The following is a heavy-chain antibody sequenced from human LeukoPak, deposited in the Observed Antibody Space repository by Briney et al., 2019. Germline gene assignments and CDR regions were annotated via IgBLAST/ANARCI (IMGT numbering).Heavy chain of an antibody. Sequence: SETLSLTCAVYGGSFSGYYWSWIRQPPGKGLEWIGEINHSESTNYNPSLKSRVTISVDTSKNQFSLKLSSVTAADTAVYYCARGAPEAMVASMDVWGQGTTVTVSS. D-gene: IGHD2-15*01. J-gene: IGHJ6*02. V-gene: IGHV4-34*01. CDR2: INHSEST. CDR3: ARGAPEAMVASMDV. CDR1: GGSFSGYY.